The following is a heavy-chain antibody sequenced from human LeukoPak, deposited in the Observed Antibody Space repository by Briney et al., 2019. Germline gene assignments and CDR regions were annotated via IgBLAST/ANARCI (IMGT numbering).Heavy chain of an antibody. CDR1: GYTFTSYG. D-gene: IGHD2-2*01. Sequence: ASVKVSCKASGYTFTSYGTSWVRQAPGQGLEWMGWISAYNGNTNYAQKLQGRVTMTTDTSTSTAYMELSSLRSEDTAVYYCASYVGYCSSTSCPGHYYYYYMDVWGKGTTVTVSS. CDR2: ISAYNGNT. V-gene: IGHV1-18*01. CDR3: ASYVGYCSSTSCPGHYYYYYMDV. J-gene: IGHJ6*03.